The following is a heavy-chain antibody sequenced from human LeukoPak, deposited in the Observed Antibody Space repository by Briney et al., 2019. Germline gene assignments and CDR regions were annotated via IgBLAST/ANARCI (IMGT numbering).Heavy chain of an antibody. V-gene: IGHV1-69*13. CDR1: RGTFSSYA. D-gene: IGHD2-2*01. J-gene: IGHJ4*02. Sequence: SVKVSCKASRGTFSSYAISWVRQAPAQGLEWMGGILPIFGTANYAQKFQGRDRITPDESTSTAYMELSSLRSEDTAVYYCASEGVVVPAAMSPLGYWGQGTLVTVSS. CDR3: ASEGVVVPAAMSPLGY. CDR2: ILPIFGTA.